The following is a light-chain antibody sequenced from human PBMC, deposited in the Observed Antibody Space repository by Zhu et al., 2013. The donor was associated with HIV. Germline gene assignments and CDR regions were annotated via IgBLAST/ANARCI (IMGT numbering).Light chain of an antibody. Sequence: DIQVTQSPSSLSASVGDRVTITCRASQYISDYLNWYQQRPGTAPKLLIYAASNLQSGVPSRFSGSRSGTDFTLTISRLQPDDFATYFCHQSYLTPYTFGQGTKLEIK. CDR2: AAS. CDR3: HQSYLTPYT. V-gene: IGKV1-39*01. J-gene: IGKJ2*01. CDR1: QYISDY.